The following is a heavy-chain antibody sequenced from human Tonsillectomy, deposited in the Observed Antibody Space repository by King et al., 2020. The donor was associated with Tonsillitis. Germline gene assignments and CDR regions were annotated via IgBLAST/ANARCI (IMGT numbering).Heavy chain of an antibody. CDR2: IKSKTDGETR. CDR3: TQTRRVTAAGTGGDFDF. D-gene: IGHD6-13*01. V-gene: IGHV3-15*01. J-gene: IGHJ4*02. CDR1: GFTFSDAW. Sequence: VQLVETGXGLVQPGWSLRLSCTASGFTFSDAWMSWVRQTPGKGLEWVGRIKSKTDGETRDYIAPVKGRFTISRDDSENTVYLQMNSLKIEDTAVYYCTQTRRVTAAGTGGDFDFWGQGTLVTVSS.